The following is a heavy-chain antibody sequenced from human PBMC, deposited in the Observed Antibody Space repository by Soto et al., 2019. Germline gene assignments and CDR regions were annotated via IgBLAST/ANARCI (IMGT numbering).Heavy chain of an antibody. CDR2: ISSSSSTI. Sequence: GGSLRLSCAASGFTFSTYSMNWVRQGPGKGLEWVSYISSSSSTIYYADSVKGRFTISRDDAKNSLYLQMNSLRAEDTAVYYCARGPRDFLSTYYKYWGQGTLVTVSS. V-gene: IGHV3-48*01. D-gene: IGHD3-3*01. CDR1: GFTFSTYS. J-gene: IGHJ4*02. CDR3: ARGPRDFLSTYYKY.